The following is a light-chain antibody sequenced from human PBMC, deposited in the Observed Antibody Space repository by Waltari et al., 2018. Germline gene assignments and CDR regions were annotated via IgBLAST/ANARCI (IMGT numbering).Light chain of an antibody. V-gene: IGLV1-47*01. J-gene: IGLJ1*01. CDR2: MSD. Sequence: QSVLTQPPSASGNPGQSVTISCSGRSSNSGSNSVSWYQHLPGTAPKLLLYMSDQRPSGVPDRFFGSKSGTSASLAISGLRSEDEVDYYCAAWDDSLSGFYVFGTGTKVTVL. CDR3: AAWDDSLSGFYV. CDR1: SSNSGSNS.